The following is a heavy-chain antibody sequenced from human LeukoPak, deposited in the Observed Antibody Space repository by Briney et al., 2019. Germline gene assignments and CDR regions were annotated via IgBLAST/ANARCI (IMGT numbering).Heavy chain of an antibody. CDR1: GGSISGYF. Sequence: SETLSLTCTVSGGSISGYFWSWIRQPPGKGLEWIGYIYYSGTTNYNPSLKSRVTISVDTSKNHFSLRLTSVTAADTAVYYCATGLWFDPWGQGTLVTVSS. CDR3: ATGLWFDP. CDR2: IYYSGTT. V-gene: IGHV4-59*08. J-gene: IGHJ5*02.